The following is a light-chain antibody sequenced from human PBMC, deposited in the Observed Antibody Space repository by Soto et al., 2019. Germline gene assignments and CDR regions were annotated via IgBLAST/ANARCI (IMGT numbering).Light chain of an antibody. Sequence: EIVMTQSPATLSVSPGEGATLSCGASQSVGSNLAWYQQKPGQAPRLLIYGASTRATGIPARFSGSGSGTEFTLTISSLQSEDFAVYYCQKYDKWPLTFGGGTKVEIK. CDR1: QSVGSN. J-gene: IGKJ4*01. CDR2: GAS. V-gene: IGKV3D-15*01. CDR3: QKYDKWPLT.